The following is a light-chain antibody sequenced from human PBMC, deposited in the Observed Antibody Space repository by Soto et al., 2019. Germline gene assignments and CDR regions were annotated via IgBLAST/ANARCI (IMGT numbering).Light chain of an antibody. J-gene: IGKJ5*01. CDR1: QSVSSY. V-gene: IGKV3-11*01. Sequence: EIVLTQFPATLFLSPGDRATLSCRASQSVSSYLAWYQQKPGQPPRLPIYDASNRATGIPARFSGSGSETDFTLTISSLEPEDFAVYYCQQRSDWPPITFGQGTRLEIK. CDR2: DAS. CDR3: QQRSDWPPIT.